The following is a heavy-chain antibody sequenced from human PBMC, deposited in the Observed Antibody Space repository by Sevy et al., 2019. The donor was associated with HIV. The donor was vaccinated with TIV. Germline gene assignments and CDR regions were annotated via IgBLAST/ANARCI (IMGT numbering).Heavy chain of an antibody. J-gene: IGHJ3*02. D-gene: IGHD3-22*01. CDR3: ARQGSWYYDSSGYSYAFDI. CDR1: GGSISSSSYY. CDR2: IYYSGST. Sequence: SETLSLTCTVSGGSISSSSYYWGWIRQPPGKGLEWIGSIYYSGSTYYNPSLKSQVTISVDTSKNQFSLKLSSVTAADTAVYYCARQGSWYYDSSGYSYAFDIWGQGTMVTVSS. V-gene: IGHV4-39*01.